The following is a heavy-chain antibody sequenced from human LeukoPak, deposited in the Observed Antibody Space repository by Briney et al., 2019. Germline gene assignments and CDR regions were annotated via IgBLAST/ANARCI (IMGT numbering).Heavy chain of an antibody. Sequence: PGGSLRLSCAASGFTFSSHGMNWVRQAPGKGLEWVSGISPSGGITYYTDSVKGRFTISRDNSKNTVSLQMNSLRGEDTAVYYCAKAGLPDLYYFDYWGRGTLVTVSS. CDR3: AKAGLPDLYYFDY. J-gene: IGHJ4*02. CDR1: GFTFSSHG. V-gene: IGHV3-23*01. CDR2: ISPSGGIT.